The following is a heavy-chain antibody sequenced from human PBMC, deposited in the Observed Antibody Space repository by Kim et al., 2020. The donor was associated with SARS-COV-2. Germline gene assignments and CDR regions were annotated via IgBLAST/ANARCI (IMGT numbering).Heavy chain of an antibody. D-gene: IGHD2-8*01. CDR3: ARSRRQSKVYYFDY. V-gene: IGHV3-11*03. Sequence: GGSLRLSCAASGFTFSDYYMSWIRQAPGKGLEWVSYISSSSSYTNYADSVKGRFTISRDNAKNSLYLQMNSLRAEDTAVYYCARSRRQSKVYYFDYWGQGTLVTVSS. J-gene: IGHJ4*02. CDR2: ISSSSSYT. CDR1: GFTFSDYY.